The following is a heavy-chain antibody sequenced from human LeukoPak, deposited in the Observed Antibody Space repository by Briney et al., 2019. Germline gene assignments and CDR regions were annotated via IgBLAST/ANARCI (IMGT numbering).Heavy chain of an antibody. J-gene: IGHJ3*02. CDR3: ARVATMVRVPLDALDI. Sequence: GGCLRLSCAISGFTFSGCELTWVRRAPGKGLEWISYVSRSGNTIYYADSVKGRFTTSRDNAKNSLYSQMNSLRVEDTAVYYCARVATMVRVPLDALDIWGQGTMVSVSS. V-gene: IGHV3-48*03. CDR1: GFTFSGCE. CDR2: VSRSGNTI. D-gene: IGHD3-10*01.